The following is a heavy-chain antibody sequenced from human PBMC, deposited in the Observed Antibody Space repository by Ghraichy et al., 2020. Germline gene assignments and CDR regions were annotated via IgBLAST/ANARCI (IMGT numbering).Heavy chain of an antibody. CDR1: GFTFSSYT. D-gene: IGHD3-22*01. CDR2: ISSSSSTI. V-gene: IGHV3-48*01. CDR3: ARDFTPFDYDSDGYPCY. J-gene: IGHJ4*02. Sequence: GGSLRLSCVASGFTFSSYTMNWVRQAPGKGLEWISYISSSSSTIYYADSVKGRFTISRDNAKNSLFLQMNSMRAEDTAVYYCARDFTPFDYDSDGYPCYWGQGSLVTVSS.